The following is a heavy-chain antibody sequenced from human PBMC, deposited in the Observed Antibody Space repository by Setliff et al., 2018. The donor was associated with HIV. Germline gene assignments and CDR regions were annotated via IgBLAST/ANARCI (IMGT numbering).Heavy chain of an antibody. J-gene: IGHJ6*03. D-gene: IGHD1-7*01. CDR1: GGSFSNSYYF. CDR3: ARHRQGLTGSTPGYFMDV. CDR2: ISYSGST. Sequence: SETLSLTCNVSGGSFSNSYYFWGWIRQPPGKGLEWIGSISYSGSTYYNPSLKSRVTMSVDTSKNQFSLKLSSVTAADTAVYYCARHRQGLTGSTPGYFMDVWGKGTTVTVSS. V-gene: IGHV4-39*01.